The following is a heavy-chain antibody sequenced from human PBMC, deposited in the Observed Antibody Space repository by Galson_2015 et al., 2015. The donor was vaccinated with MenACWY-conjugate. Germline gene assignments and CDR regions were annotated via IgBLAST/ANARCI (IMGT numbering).Heavy chain of an antibody. CDR1: GFTFSDYY. CDR2: ISGNSFDI. V-gene: IGHV3-11*05. Sequence: SLRLSCAASGFTFSDYYMSWLRQAPGKGLESISYISGNSFDINYADSVKGRFTISRDNAKNSLYLQMNTLGVEDTAVYYCSRDPRPLDFWGQGTLVIVST. CDR3: SRDPRPLDF. J-gene: IGHJ4*02.